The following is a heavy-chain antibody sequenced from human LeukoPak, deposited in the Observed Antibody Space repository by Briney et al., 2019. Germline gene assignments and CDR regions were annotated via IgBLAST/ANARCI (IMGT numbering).Heavy chain of an antibody. CDR1: GGSISGNH. D-gene: IGHD1-26*01. CDR2: IYSSGST. J-gene: IGHJ5*02. Sequence: KPSETLSLTCTVSGGSISGNHWSWIRQPAGKGLEWIGRIYSSGSTNYNPSLKSRVTMSVDTSKNQFSLKLSSVTAADTAVYYCARGSKMLGYNWFDPWAQGTLVTVSS. CDR3: ARGSKMLGYNWFDP. V-gene: IGHV4-4*07.